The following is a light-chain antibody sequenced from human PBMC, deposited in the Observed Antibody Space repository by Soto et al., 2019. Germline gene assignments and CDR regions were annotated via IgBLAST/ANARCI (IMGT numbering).Light chain of an antibody. Sequence: EIVLTQSPGTLSLSPGERATLSCRASQSVSSRYLAWYQQKPGQAPRLLMYGAFIRAPGFPVRFRGTGSGSEFTLTISSLQSEDGALYFCQQYDKWPYTFGQGTNLEIK. CDR2: GAF. CDR1: QSVSSRY. V-gene: IGKV3-15*01. CDR3: QQYDKWPYT. J-gene: IGKJ2*01.